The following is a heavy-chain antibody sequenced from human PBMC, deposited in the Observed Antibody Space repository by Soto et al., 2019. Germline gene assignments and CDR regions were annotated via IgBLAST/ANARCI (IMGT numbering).Heavy chain of an antibody. CDR2: IYWNDDK. V-gene: IGHV2-5*01. J-gene: IGHJ4*02. CDR1: GFSLSTSGVG. CDR3: AHSYSSGWYEVGYFDY. Sequence: QITLKESGPTLVKPTQTLTLTCTFSGFSLSTSGVGVGWIRQPPGKALEWLALIYWNDDKRYSPSLKSRLTITKDTSKNQVVLTMTNMDPVDTATYCCAHSYSSGWYEVGYFDYWGQGTLVTVSS. D-gene: IGHD6-19*01.